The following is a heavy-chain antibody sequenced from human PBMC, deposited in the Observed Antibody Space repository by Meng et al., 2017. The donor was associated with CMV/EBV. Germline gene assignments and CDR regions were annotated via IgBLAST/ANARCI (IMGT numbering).Heavy chain of an antibody. J-gene: IGHJ5*02. Sequence: QVELVGAGAGMKKPEPSVMVSWKAAGYTFTSHYRRWVRQAPGQGLEGMGISNASGGSTSYAQKFLGGVTMSRETSASTVYMELSRRSSEDAAVAYCAREEGIAARSDWFDPWGQGTLVTVSS. CDR1: GYTFTSHY. CDR2: SNASGGST. D-gene: IGHD6-6*01. V-gene: IGHV1-46*01. CDR3: AREEGIAARSDWFDP.